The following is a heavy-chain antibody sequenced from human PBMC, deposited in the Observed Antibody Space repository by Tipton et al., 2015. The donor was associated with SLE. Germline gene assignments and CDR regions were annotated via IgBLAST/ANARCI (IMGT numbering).Heavy chain of an antibody. CDR1: GFTFSFYG. CDR2: IWYDGSNK. J-gene: IGHJ4*02. Sequence: SLRLSCAASGFTFSFYGMHWVRQAPGKGLEWVAVIWYDGSNKYYADSVKGRFTISRDNSKNTLYLQMNSLRVDDTAVYYCAKNVPYDNFWSAYYPYWGQGTLVTVSS. D-gene: IGHD3-3*01. CDR3: AKNVPYDNFWSAYYPY. V-gene: IGHV3-33*06.